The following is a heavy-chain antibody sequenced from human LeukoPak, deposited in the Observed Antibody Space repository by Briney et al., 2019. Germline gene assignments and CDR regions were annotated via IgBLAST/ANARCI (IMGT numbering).Heavy chain of an antibody. CDR1: GFTLSNYA. D-gene: IGHD1-1*01. J-gene: IGHJ4*02. Sequence: GGSLRLSCSASGFTLSNYAMHWVRQAPGKGLEYVSAISSNGGSTYYADSVKGRFTISRDNSKNTLYLQMNSLGADDTAVYYCAKGNWRYFDYWGQGTLVTVSS. CDR2: ISSNGGST. V-gene: IGHV3-64*04. CDR3: AKGNWRYFDY.